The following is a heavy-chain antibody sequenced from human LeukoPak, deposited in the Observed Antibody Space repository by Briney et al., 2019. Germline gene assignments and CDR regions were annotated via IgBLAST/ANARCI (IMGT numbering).Heavy chain of an antibody. CDR3: ATDAWELPGVFDY. Sequence: ASVKVSCKASGYTFTSYAISWVRQAPGQGLEWMGGFDPEDGETIYAQKFQGRVTMTEDTSTDTAYMELSSLRSEDTAVYYCATDAWELPGVFDYWGQGTLVTVSS. CDR2: FDPEDGET. V-gene: IGHV1-24*01. CDR1: GYTFTSYA. D-gene: IGHD1-26*01. J-gene: IGHJ4*02.